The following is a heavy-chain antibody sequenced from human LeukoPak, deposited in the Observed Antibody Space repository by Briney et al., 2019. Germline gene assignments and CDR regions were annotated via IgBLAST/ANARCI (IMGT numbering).Heavy chain of an antibody. CDR1: GFTFSNAW. V-gene: IGHV3-15*01. CDR2: IKSKTDGGTT. Sequence: GGSLRLSCAASGFTFSNAWMSWVRQAPGKGLEWVGRIKSKTDGGTTDYAAPVKGRFTISRDDSKNTLYLQMNSLKTEDTAVYYCARVMSGGNYFDYWGQGTLVTVSS. CDR3: ARVMSGGNYFDY. D-gene: IGHD2-15*01. J-gene: IGHJ4*02.